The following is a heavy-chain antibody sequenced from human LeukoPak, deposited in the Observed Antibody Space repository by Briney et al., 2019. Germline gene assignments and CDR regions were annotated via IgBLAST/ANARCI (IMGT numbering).Heavy chain of an antibody. CDR3: ARGLYDSSGYYYGGGLF. CDR1: GFTFSSYA. CDR2: ISYDGSNK. J-gene: IGHJ4*02. V-gene: IGHV3-30-3*01. Sequence: GGSLRLSCAASGFTFSSYAMHWVRQAPGKGLEWVAVISYDGSNKYYEDSVKGRFTISRDNSKNTLYLQMNSLRAEDTAVYYCARGLYDSSGYYYGGGLFWGQGTLVTVSS. D-gene: IGHD3-22*01.